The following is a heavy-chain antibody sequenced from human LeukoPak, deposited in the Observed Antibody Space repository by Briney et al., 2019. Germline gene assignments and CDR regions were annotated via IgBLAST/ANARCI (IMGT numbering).Heavy chain of an antibody. Sequence: GGSLRLSCAASGFTFDDYTMHWVRQAPGKGLEWVSLISWDGGSTYYADSVKGRFTISRDNSKNSLYLQMNSLRTEDTALYYCAKDGLIGGYPWDRYFDYWGQGTLVAVSS. CDR2: ISWDGGST. D-gene: IGHD5-12*01. J-gene: IGHJ4*02. V-gene: IGHV3-43*01. CDR3: AKDGLIGGYPWDRYFDY. CDR1: GFTFDDYT.